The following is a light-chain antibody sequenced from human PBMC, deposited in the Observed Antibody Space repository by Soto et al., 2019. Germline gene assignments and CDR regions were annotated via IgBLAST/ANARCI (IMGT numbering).Light chain of an antibody. J-gene: IGKJ1*01. CDR3: QQYVGLPPT. CDR1: QSVSSSH. Sequence: VLTQSPDTLSLSTGETATLSCGASQSVSSSHIAWYQQKPGQSPRLLIDGASSRASGIPDRFSGSGSGTDFTLTISRLEPEDFAVYYCQQYVGLPPTFGQGTKADI. V-gene: IGKV3-20*01. CDR2: GAS.